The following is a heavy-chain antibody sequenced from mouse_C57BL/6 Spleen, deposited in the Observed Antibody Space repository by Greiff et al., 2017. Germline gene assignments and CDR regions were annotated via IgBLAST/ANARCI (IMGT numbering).Heavy chain of an antibody. CDR2: IYPGSGST. CDR3: ATKGSYVWYFDV. J-gene: IGHJ1*03. D-gene: IGHD1-1*02. CDR1: GYTFTSYW. Sequence: QVQLQQPGAELVKPGASVKMSCKASGYTFTSYWITWVKQRPGQGLAWIGDIYPGSGSTNYNEKFKSKATLTVDTSSSTAYMQLSSLTSEDSAVYYCATKGSYVWYFDVWGTGTTVTVSS. V-gene: IGHV1-55*01.